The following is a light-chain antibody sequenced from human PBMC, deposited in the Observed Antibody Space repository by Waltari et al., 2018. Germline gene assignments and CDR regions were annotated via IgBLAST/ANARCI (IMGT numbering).Light chain of an antibody. CDR1: QDISSR. Sequence: DIQMTQSPSSVSASVGDRVTITCRAVQDISSRLAWYPQTTGQAPTVLIYAAFTLQRGVPARFSGSESGADVTLTITNLQPEDFATYYCQQTDSFPRTFGQGTKVEMK. CDR3: QQTDSFPRT. CDR2: AAF. V-gene: IGKV1-12*01. J-gene: IGKJ2*01.